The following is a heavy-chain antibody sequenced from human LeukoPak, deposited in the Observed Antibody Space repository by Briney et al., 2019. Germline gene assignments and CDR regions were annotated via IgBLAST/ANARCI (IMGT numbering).Heavy chain of an antibody. V-gene: IGHV4-59*01. Sequence: NPSETLSLTCTVSGGSISSYYWSWIRQPPGKGLEWIGYIYYSGSTNYNPSLKSRVTISVDTSKNQFSLKLSSVTAADTAVYYCAGLEWFGGRNGWFDPWGQGTLVTVSS. D-gene: IGHD3-10*01. J-gene: IGHJ5*02. CDR3: AGLEWFGGRNGWFDP. CDR2: IYYSGST. CDR1: GGSISSYY.